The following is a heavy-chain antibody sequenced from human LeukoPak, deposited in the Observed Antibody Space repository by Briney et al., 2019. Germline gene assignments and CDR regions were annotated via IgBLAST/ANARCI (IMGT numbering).Heavy chain of an antibody. CDR1: GGSISSYY. J-gene: IGHJ4*02. CDR2: IYYSGST. CDR3: ARRGSGSYYN. Sequence: SETPSLTCTVSGGSISSYYWSWIRQPPGKGLEWIGYIYYSGSTNYNPSLKSRVTISVDTSKNQFSLKLSSVTAADTAVYYCARRGSGSYYNWGQGTLVTVSS. D-gene: IGHD3-10*01. V-gene: IGHV4-59*08.